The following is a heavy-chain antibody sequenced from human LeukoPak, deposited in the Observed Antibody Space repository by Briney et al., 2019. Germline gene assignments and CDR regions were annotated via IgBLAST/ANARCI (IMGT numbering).Heavy chain of an antibody. CDR2: IKQDGSEK. D-gene: IGHD6-6*01. J-gene: IGHJ4*02. CDR3: AREKRGSSSPDY. V-gene: IGHV3-7*01. CDR1: GFTFSSYW. Sequence: GGSLRLSCAASGFTFSSYWMSWVRQAPGKGLEWVAYIKQDGSEKYYVDSVKGRLTISRDNAKNSLYLQMNSLRAEDTAVYYCAREKRGSSSPDYWGQGTLVTVSS.